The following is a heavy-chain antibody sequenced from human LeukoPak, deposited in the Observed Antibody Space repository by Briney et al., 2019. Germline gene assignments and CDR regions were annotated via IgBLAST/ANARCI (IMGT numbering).Heavy chain of an antibody. J-gene: IGHJ4*02. D-gene: IGHD3-3*01. CDR1: GFTFSSYA. CDR2: ISGSGGST. CDR3: AKPEDYDFWSGYYFDY. Sequence: GGSLRLSCAASGFTFSSYAMSWVRQAPGKGLEWVSAISGSGGSTYYADSVKGRFTISRDNSKNTLYLQMNSLRAEGTAVYYCAKPEDYDFWSGYYFDYWGQGTLVTVSS. V-gene: IGHV3-23*01.